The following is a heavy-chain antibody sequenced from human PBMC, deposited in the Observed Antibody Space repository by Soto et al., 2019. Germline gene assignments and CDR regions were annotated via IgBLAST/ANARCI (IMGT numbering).Heavy chain of an antibody. Sequence: PGGSLRLSCAASGFRFTNAWLSWVRQATGKGLEWVGRIKRKTDGGTTDYAAPVKGRFTISRDDSENTLYLQMNSLQTEDTALYYCTTVDNSAWRKPYWGQGTLVTVSS. V-gene: IGHV3-15*07. J-gene: IGHJ4*02. D-gene: IGHD6-19*01. CDR3: TTVDNSAWRKPY. CDR1: GFRFTNAW. CDR2: IKRKTDGGTT.